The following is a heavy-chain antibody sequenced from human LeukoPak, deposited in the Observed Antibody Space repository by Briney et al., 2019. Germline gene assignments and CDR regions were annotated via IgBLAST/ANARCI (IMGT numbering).Heavy chain of an antibody. V-gene: IGHV4-59*01. CDR2: IYYSGST. J-gene: IGHJ4*02. D-gene: IGHD5-18*01. CDR3: ARALVDTAMVIFDY. Sequence: SETLSLTCTVSGGSISSYYWSWIRQPPGKGLEWIGYIYYSGSTNYNPSLKSRVTISVDTSKYQFSLKLSSVTAADTAVYYCARALVDTAMVIFDYWGQGTLVTVSS. CDR1: GGSISSYY.